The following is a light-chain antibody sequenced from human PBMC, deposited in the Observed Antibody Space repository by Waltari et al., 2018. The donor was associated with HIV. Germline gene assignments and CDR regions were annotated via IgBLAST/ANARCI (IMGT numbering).Light chain of an antibody. CDR1: QSVSSY. CDR3: QQRSNWPPGLT. Sequence: EIVLTQSPATLSLSPGERATLSCRASQSVSSYLAWYQQKPCQAPRLLIYDASNSATGIPARFSGSGSGTDFTLTISSLEPEDFAVYYCQQRSNWPPGLTFGGGTKVEIK. J-gene: IGKJ4*01. CDR2: DAS. V-gene: IGKV3-11*01.